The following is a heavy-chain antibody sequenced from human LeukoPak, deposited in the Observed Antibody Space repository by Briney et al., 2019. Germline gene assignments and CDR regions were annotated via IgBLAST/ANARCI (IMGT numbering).Heavy chain of an antibody. CDR3: ARRSVVGATGYYGMDV. J-gene: IGHJ6*02. CDR1: GYTFTSYY. V-gene: IGHV1-46*01. CDR2: INPSGGST. Sequence: ASVKVSCKASGYTFTSYYIHWVRQAPGQGLEWMGFINPSGGSTSYPQMFQGRVTMTRDTSTSTVYMELSSLRSEDTAVYYCARRSVVGATGYYGMDVWGQGTTVTVSS. D-gene: IGHD1-26*01.